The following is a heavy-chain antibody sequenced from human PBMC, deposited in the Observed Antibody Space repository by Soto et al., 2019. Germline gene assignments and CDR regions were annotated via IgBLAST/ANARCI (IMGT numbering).Heavy chain of an antibody. J-gene: IGHJ4*02. CDR1: GTSISSYY. D-gene: IGHD2-8*01. CDR2: IHYSGTT. Sequence: LSLTCTVSGTSISSYYWSWIRQPPGKGLEWIANIHYSGTTNYNPSLVSRVTLSVDTSKNQFSLKMTSVTAADRAMYFCARYNSYAIDYWGRGTLVTVPQ. CDR3: ARYNSYAIDY. V-gene: IGHV4-59*01.